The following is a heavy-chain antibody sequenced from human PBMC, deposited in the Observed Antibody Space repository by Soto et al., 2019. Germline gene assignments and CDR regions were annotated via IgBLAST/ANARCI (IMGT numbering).Heavy chain of an antibody. J-gene: IGHJ6*02. Sequence: PSETLSLTCTVSGGSISSYYWSWIRQPPGKGLEWIGYIYYSGSTNYNPSLKSRVTISVDTSKNQFSLKLSSVTAADTAVYYCARDGGRRFGELLPLYYYGMDVWGQGTKVTVSS. CDR1: GGSISSYY. CDR3: ARDGGRRFGELLPLYYYGMDV. D-gene: IGHD3-10*01. V-gene: IGHV4-59*01. CDR2: IYYSGST.